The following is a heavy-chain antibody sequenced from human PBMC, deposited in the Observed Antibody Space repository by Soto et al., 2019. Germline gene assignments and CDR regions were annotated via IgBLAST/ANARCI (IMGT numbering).Heavy chain of an antibody. CDR3: ARGRLTTYCSGGSCYSGRFDY. J-gene: IGHJ4*02. CDR1: GGSISSGGYY. V-gene: IGHV4-31*03. D-gene: IGHD2-15*01. Sequence: SETLSLTCTVSGGSISSGGYYWSWIRQHPGKGLEWIGYIYYSGSTYYNPSLKSRVTISVDTSKNQFSLKLSSVTAADTAVYYCARGRLTTYCSGGSCYSGRFDYWGQGTLVTVSS. CDR2: IYYSGST.